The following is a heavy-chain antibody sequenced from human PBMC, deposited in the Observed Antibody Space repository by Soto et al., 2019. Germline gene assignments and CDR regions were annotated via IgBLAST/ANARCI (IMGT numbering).Heavy chain of an antibody. CDR3: ARDGWWGGGYYSYNGMDV. J-gene: IGHJ6*02. D-gene: IGHD2-15*01. Sequence: PGESLKISCKGSGYSFTSYWIGWVRQMPGKGLEWMGIIYPGDSDTRYSPSFQGQVTISADKSISTAYLQWSSLKASDTAMYYCARDGWWGGGYYSYNGMDVWGQGTTVTVSS. V-gene: IGHV5-51*01. CDR2: IYPGDSDT. CDR1: GYSFTSYW.